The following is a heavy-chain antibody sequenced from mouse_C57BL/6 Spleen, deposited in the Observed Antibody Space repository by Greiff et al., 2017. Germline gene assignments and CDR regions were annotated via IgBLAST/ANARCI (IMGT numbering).Heavy chain of an antibody. D-gene: IGHD2-4*01. CDR1: GFSLTSYG. CDR2: IWSDGST. CDR3: ARHRGYDYDGYYAMDY. J-gene: IGHJ4*01. Sequence: VQGVESGPGLVAPSQSLSITCTVSGFSLTSYGVHWVRQPPGKGLEWLVVIWSDGSTTYNSALKSRLSISKDNSKSQVFLKMNSLQTDDTAMYYCARHRGYDYDGYYAMDYWGQGTSVTVSS. V-gene: IGHV2-6-1*01.